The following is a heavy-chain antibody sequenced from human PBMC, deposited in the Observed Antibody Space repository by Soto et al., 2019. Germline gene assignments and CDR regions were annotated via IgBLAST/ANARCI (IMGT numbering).Heavy chain of an antibody. CDR2: IVVGSGNP. D-gene: IGHD2-8*01. Sequence: SVQVSCKASGFTFTSSAVQWVRQARGQRLEWIGWIVVGSGNPNYAQKFQERVTIASDMSTSTAYMALSSLISEDTAVYYCAANGGVDEDGYNLAYYYGMDVWGQGTTVTVSS. CDR3: AANGGVDEDGYNLAYYYGMDV. V-gene: IGHV1-58*01. J-gene: IGHJ6*02. CDR1: GFTFTSSA.